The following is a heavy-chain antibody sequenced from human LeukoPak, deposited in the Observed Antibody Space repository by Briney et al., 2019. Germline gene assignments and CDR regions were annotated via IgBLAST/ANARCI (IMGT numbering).Heavy chain of an antibody. J-gene: IGHJ6*02. CDR3: ARVGDSSGYYGYYYYYYGMDV. CDR2: INSDGSST. CDR1: GFTFSSYW. Sequence: GRSLRLSCAASGFTFSSYWMHWVRQAPGKGLVWVSRINSDGSSTNYADSVKGRFTISRDNAKNTLYLQMNSLRAEDTAVYYCARVGDSSGYYGYYYYYYGMDVWGQGTTVTVSS. V-gene: IGHV3-74*01. D-gene: IGHD3-22*01.